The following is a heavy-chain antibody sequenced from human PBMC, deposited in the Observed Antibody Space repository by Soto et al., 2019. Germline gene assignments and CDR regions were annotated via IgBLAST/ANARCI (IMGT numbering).Heavy chain of an antibody. CDR1: GFSFSDAW. D-gene: IGHD5-12*01. Sequence: EVQLVESGGGLVKPGGSLRLSCAASGFSFSDAWMSWVRQAPGKGLEWIGHINRKNDGGTTDYAAPVKGRFTISRDDSKNTLYLQMNSLKSEDTAVYYCTTVGYRLHYGMDVWGQGTTVTVSS. CDR3: TTVGYRLHYGMDV. CDR2: INRKNDGGTT. V-gene: IGHV3-15*01. J-gene: IGHJ6*02.